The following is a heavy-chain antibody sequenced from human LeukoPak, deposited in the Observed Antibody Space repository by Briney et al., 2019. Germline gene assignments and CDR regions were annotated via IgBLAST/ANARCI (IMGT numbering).Heavy chain of an antibody. CDR3: VREGNELLSKDFDY. D-gene: IGHD2-21*02. V-gene: IGHV1-2*02. CDR1: GFTFTGYY. CDR2: INPHSGGT. Sequence: SSVTVSCKASGFTFTGYYIHWVRQAPGQGLEWMGYINPHSGGTNSPQKFQGRVTLTTDTSISAAYMELSSLISDDTAMYYCVREGNELLSKDFDYWGQGTLVAVSS. J-gene: IGHJ4*02.